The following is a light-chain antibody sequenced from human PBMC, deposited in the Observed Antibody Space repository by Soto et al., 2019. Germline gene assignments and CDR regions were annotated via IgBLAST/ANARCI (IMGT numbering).Light chain of an antibody. J-gene: IGKJ1*01. CDR2: DAS. CDR1: QSVSGY. V-gene: IGKV3-11*01. CDR3: QQRSKWRT. Sequence: EIVLTQSPATLSLSPGERATLSCRASQSVSGYLAWYQQKPGQAPRLLIYDASKRATGIPARLSGSGFGTDFALTISSLEPADFAVYYCQQRSKWRTFGQGTKV.